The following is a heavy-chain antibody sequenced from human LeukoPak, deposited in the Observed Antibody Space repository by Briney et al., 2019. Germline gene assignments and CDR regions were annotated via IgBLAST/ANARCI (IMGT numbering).Heavy chain of an antibody. CDR2: IKQDGSEK. J-gene: IGHJ6*02. CDR3: ARDQEVGDMDV. V-gene: IGHV3-7*01. Sequence: GGSLRLSCAASGFTFSSYWMSWVRQAPGKGLEWVANIKQDGSEKYYVDSVKGRFTISRDNAKNSPYLQMNSLRAEDTAVYYCARDQEVGDMDVWGQGTTVTVSS. CDR1: GFTFSSYW. D-gene: IGHD1-26*01.